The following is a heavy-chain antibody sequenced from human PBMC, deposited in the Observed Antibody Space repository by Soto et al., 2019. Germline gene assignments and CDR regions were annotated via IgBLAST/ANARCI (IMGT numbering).Heavy chain of an antibody. CDR1: GGSISSSNW. CDR3: ARDTPPANYGFDP. Sequence: QVQLQESGPGLVKPSGTLSLTCAVSGGSISSSNWWSWVRQPPGKGLEWIGEIYHSGSTNYNPSLNSRVNISVDQSKNQFSLTLSSVTAADTAVYYCARDTPPANYGFDPWGQGTLVTVSS. D-gene: IGHD3-16*01. J-gene: IGHJ5*02. V-gene: IGHV4-4*02. CDR2: IYHSGST.